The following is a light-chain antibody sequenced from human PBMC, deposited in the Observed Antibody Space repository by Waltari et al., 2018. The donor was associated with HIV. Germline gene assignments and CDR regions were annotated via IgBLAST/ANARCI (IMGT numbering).Light chain of an antibody. J-gene: IGLJ3*02. CDR1: VTDIDVYNF. CDR3: SSYTRNHSLV. CDR2: GVS. Sequence: HSALTQPASLSGSPGQSITISCSGTVTDIDVYNFVSWYRQYPGLAPQLVLYGVSSRPSGVSLRFSGSKSCDTASLTISGLEAEDEAHYYCSSYTRNHSLVFGGGTKLTVL. V-gene: IGLV2-14*01.